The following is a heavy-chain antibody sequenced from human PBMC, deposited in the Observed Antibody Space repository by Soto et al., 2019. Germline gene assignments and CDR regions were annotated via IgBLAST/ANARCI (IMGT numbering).Heavy chain of an antibody. Sequence: QVQLQESGPGLVKPSETLSLTCIVSGGSVSSGSFYWSWIRQPPGEGLEWIGYIYYSGSTNYNPSLKSRVSISVAPPKNQFSLKLSSVTAADTAVYYCARGSYGYGDWGQGTLVTVSS. CDR2: IYYSGST. CDR1: GGSVSSGSFY. J-gene: IGHJ4*02. CDR3: ARGSYGYGD. D-gene: IGHD5-18*01. V-gene: IGHV4-61*01.